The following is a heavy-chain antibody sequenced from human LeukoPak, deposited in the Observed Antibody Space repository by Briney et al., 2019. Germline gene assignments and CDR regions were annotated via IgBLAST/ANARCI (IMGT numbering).Heavy chain of an antibody. J-gene: IGHJ6*02. Sequence: ASVTVSCKASGYTFTNYGITWVRQAPGQGLEWMGWVNPNSGNTGYVQKFQGRVTMTRSTSISTAYMELSSLSTEDTAVYYCARSRAVAGTQSDNYYYYYGMDVWGQGTTVTVSS. V-gene: IGHV1-8*02. CDR3: ARSRAVAGTQSDNYYYYYGMDV. D-gene: IGHD6-19*01. CDR1: GYTFTNYG. CDR2: VNPNSGNT.